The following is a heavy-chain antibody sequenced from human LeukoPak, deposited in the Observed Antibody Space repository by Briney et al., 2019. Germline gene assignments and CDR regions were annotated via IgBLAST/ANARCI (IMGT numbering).Heavy chain of an antibody. D-gene: IGHD3-22*01. CDR1: GGSISSYY. Sequence: PSETLSLTCTVSGGSISSYYWSWIRQPPGKRLEWIGYIYYSGSTNYNPSLKSRVTMAVDTSKKQFSLKLSSVTAADTAVYYCARWGGGEYYYDSSGYYPRSDAFDIWGQGTMVTVSS. J-gene: IGHJ3*02. CDR2: IYYSGST. V-gene: IGHV4-59*01. CDR3: ARWGGGEYYYDSSGYYPRSDAFDI.